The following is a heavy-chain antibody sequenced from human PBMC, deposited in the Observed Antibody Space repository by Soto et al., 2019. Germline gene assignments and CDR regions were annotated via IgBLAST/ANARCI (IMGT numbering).Heavy chain of an antibody. CDR1: GGSISSSNW. Sequence: PSETLSLTCAVSGGSISSSNWWSWVRQPPGKGLEWIGEIYHSGSTNYNPSLKSRVTISVDKSKNQFSLKLSSVTAADTAVYYCAVPGYCSSTSCAPPHYYYGMDVWGQGTTVTVSS. CDR2: IYHSGST. V-gene: IGHV4-4*02. CDR3: AVPGYCSSTSCAPPHYYYGMDV. D-gene: IGHD2-2*03. J-gene: IGHJ6*02.